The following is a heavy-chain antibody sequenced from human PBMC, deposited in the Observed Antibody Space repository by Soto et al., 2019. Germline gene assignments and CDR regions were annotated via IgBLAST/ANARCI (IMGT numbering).Heavy chain of an antibody. Sequence: SETLSLTCTVSGGSISSYYWSWIRQPPGKGLEWIGYIYYSGSTNYNPSLKSRVTISVDTSKNQFSLKLSSVTAADTGEYYCARALDYYDSSGYYYFDYWGQGTLVTVSS. CDR1: GGSISSYY. CDR2: IYYSGST. D-gene: IGHD3-22*01. V-gene: IGHV4-59*01. CDR3: ARALDYYDSSGYYYFDY. J-gene: IGHJ4*02.